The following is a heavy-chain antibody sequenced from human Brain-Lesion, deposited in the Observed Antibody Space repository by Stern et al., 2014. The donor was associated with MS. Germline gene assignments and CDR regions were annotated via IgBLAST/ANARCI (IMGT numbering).Heavy chain of an antibody. V-gene: IGHV4-39*01. J-gene: IGHJ5*02. D-gene: IGHD2-15*01. CDR3: AGEEDIRYCSGGSCTGNWFDP. CDR2: IYYSGNT. Sequence: QLVESGPGLVKPSETLSLTCTVAGGSVSSTSYAWAWIRPPPGKGLECIGTIYYSGNTYYSPSLKGRLPISQATSKIQFSLQLRSGTAADTAVYYCAGEEDIRYCSGGSCTGNWFDPWGQGTLVTVSS. CDR1: GGSVSSTSYA.